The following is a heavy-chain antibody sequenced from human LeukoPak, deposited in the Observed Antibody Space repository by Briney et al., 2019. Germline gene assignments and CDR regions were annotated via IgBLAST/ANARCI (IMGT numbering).Heavy chain of an antibody. CDR2: ITISGGSTI. J-gene: IGHJ3*02. V-gene: IGHV3-48*03. D-gene: IGHD2-2*03. Sequence: PGGSLSLSCAFSRFTPKKYEMKWVRETPREGLEWVLYITISGGSTIYNADSGKGRFTISRDNAKNSLYLQMNSLRAEDTAVYYCVRGGYCSGTTCYSLNAFDIWGQGTMVTVSS. CDR3: VRGGYCSGTTCYSLNAFDI. CDR1: RFTPKKYE.